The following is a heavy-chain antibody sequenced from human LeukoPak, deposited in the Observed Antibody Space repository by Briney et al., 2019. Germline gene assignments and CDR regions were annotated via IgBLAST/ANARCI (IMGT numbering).Heavy chain of an antibody. CDR3: ASGPPFLKYFEY. J-gene: IGHJ4*02. V-gene: IGHV3-23*01. D-gene: IGHD3-3*01. CDR1: GFTFSNVW. CDR2: ISVGAEYI. Sequence: GGSLRLSCAASGFTFSNVWMSWVRQAPGKGLEWVSTISVGAEYIFYADSVKGRFTISRDDSNNALYLQMHSLRAEDTALYYCASGPPFLKYFEYWGQGTLVTVSS.